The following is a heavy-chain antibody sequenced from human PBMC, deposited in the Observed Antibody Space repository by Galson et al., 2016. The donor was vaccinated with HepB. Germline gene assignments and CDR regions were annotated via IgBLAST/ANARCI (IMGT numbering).Heavy chain of an antibody. CDR2: ISSSSSYT. V-gene: IGHV3-11*06. Sequence: SLRLSCAASGFTFSDYYMNWIRQAPGKGLEWISYISSSSSYTNYADSVKGRFTISRDNAKKSLYLQMNSLRAEDTAVYYCARDQSGSYRLDYWGQGTLVTVSS. D-gene: IGHD1-26*01. CDR1: GFTFSDYY. CDR3: ARDQSGSYRLDY. J-gene: IGHJ4*02.